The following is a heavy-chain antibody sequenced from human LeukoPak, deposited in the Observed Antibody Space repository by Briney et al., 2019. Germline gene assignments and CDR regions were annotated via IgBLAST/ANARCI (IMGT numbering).Heavy chain of an antibody. Sequence: GSLRLSCAASGFTFSTYGMSWVRQAPGKGLEWVSAISGTAGSTYYADSVKGRFTISRDNSKNTLYLQVDSLRAEDTAVYYCAKVLKWTCFDYWGQGTLVTVSS. CDR2: ISGTAGST. CDR1: GFTFSTYG. J-gene: IGHJ4*02. CDR3: AKVLKWTCFDY. V-gene: IGHV3-23*01. D-gene: IGHD2-15*01.